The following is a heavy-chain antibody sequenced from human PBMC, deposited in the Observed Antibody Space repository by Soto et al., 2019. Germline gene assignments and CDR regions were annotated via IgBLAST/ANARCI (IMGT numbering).Heavy chain of an antibody. CDR1: GYTFTSYA. Sequence: GASVKVSCKASGYTFTSYAMHWVRQAPGQRLEWMGWINAGNGNTKYSQKFQGRVTITRDTSASTAYMELSSLTSEDTAVYHSARDLGGWPDYWGQGTLVTVSS. D-gene: IGHD2-15*01. CDR2: INAGNGNT. CDR3: ARDLGGWPDY. V-gene: IGHV1-3*01. J-gene: IGHJ4*02.